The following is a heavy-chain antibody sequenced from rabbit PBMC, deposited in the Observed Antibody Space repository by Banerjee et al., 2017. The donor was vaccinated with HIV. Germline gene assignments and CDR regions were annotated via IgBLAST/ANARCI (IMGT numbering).Heavy chain of an antibody. CDR1: GFSFSNKYV. J-gene: IGHJ3*01. D-gene: IGHD4-1*01. CDR2: ITTSSGNT. V-gene: IGHV1S45*01. CDR3: TRGGDL. Sequence: QEQLEESGGDLVKPEGSLTLTCTASGFSFSNKYVMCWVRQAPGKGLEWIGCITTSSGNTYYASWAKGRFTIAKTSSTTVTLQMTSLTAADTATYFCTRGGDLWGQGTLVTVS.